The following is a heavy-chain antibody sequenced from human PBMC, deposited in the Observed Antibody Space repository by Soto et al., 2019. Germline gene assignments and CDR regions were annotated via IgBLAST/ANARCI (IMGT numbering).Heavy chain of an antibody. CDR2: INPNSGGP. D-gene: IGHD3-3*01. J-gene: IGHJ5*02. CDR1: GYNFNAYY. V-gene: IGHV1-2*02. Sequence: ASVKVSCKTSGYNFNAYYIHWVRQAPGQGLEWMAWINPNSGGPHYAQKFQGRVTVTSDTSISTAYMELSGLTSDDTAVYYCARSCYDFWSGYHCSWGQGTRVTV. CDR3: ARSCYDFWSGYHCS.